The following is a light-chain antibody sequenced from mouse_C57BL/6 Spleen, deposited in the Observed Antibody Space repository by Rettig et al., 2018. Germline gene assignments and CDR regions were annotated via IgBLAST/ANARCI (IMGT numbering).Light chain of an antibody. J-gene: IGKJ5*01. CDR1: QSLLNSGNQKNY. CDR3: QNDYSYPLT. V-gene: IGKV8-19*01. Sequence: DIVMTQSPSSLTVTAGEKVTMSCKSSQSLLNSGNQKNYLTWYQQKPGQPPKLLIYWASTRESGVPDRFTGSGSGTDFTLTIGSVQAEDLAVYYCQNDYSYPLTFGAGTKLELK. CDR2: WAS.